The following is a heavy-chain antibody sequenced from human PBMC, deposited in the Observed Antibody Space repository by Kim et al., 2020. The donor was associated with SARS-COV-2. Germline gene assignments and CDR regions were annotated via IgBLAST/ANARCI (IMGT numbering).Heavy chain of an antibody. V-gene: IGHV3-30*07. CDR3: ARVVVVTTPYGMDV. D-gene: IGHD3-22*01. J-gene: IGHJ6*02. Sequence: ADSVKGRFTISRDNSKNTLYLQMNSLRAEDTAVYYCARVVVVTTPYGMDVWGQGTTVTVSS.